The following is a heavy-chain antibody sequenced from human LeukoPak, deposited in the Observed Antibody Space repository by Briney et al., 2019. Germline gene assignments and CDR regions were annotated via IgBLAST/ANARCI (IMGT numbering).Heavy chain of an antibody. CDR2: IYYTGSA. CDR3: ATLRLRGSNWSDY. J-gene: IGHJ5*01. Sequence: SETLSLTCTVSGGSISSYYWNWIRQPPGKGLEWIGYIYYTGSANYNPSLKSRVTMSVDTSKNQFSLRLSSVTAADTAVYYCATLRLRGSNWSDYWGQGTLVTVSS. D-gene: IGHD5-12*01. V-gene: IGHV4-59*08. CDR1: GGSISSYY.